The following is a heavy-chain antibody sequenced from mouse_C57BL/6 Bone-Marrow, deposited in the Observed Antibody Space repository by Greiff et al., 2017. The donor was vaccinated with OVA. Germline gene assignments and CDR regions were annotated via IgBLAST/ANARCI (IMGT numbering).Heavy chain of an antibody. CDR3: ARRDYYGSSYDYYAMDY. V-gene: IGHV1-22*01. J-gene: IGHJ4*01. D-gene: IGHD1-1*01. CDR1: GYTFTDYN. Sequence: EVQLVESGPELVKPGASVKMSCKASGYTFTDYNMHWVKQSHGKSLEWIGYINPNNGGTSYNQKFKGKATLTVNKSSSTAYMELRSLTSEDSAVYYCARRDYYGSSYDYYAMDYWGQGTSVTVSS. CDR2: INPNNGGT.